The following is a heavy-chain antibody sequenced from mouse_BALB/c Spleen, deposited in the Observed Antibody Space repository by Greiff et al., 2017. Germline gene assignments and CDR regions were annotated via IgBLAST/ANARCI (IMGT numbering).Heavy chain of an antibody. CDR2: ISYSGST. D-gene: IGHD2-14*01. CDR1: GYSITSDYA. CDR3: ARGYRYDEAWFAY. V-gene: IGHV3-2*02. Sequence: EVKLQESGPGLVKPSQSLSLTRTVTGYSITSDYAWNWIRQFPGNKLEWMGYISYSGSTSYNPSLKSRISITRDTSKNQFFLQLNSVTTEDTATYYCARGYRYDEAWFAYWGQGTLVTVSA. J-gene: IGHJ3*01.